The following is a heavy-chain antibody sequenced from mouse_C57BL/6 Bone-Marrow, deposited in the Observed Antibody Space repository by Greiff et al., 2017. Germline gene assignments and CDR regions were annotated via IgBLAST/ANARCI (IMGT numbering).Heavy chain of an antibody. D-gene: IGHD2-3*01. CDR3: SSFDGNYFDV. CDR1: GFNIKDDY. Sequence: EVQVVESGAELVRPGASVKLSCTASGFNIKDDYIHWVKQRPEQGLEWIGWIDPEIGDTEYASKFQGKATITSDTSSNTAYLQLSSLTSEDTAVYYCSSFDGNYFDVWGQGTPLTVAS. CDR2: IDPEIGDT. J-gene: IGHJ2*01. V-gene: IGHV14-4*01.